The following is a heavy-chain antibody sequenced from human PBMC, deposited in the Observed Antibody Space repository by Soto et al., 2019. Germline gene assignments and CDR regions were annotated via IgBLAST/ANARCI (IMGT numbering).Heavy chain of an antibody. CDR2: IYPGDSDT. Sequence: PGESLKISCKGSGYSFTSYWTGWVRQMPGKGLEWMGIIYPGDSDTRYSPFFQGQVTISADTYISTAYLQWSSMKASATAMSYCARPQNLYDNGGSSEYCFDYWGQGTLVTV. D-gene: IGHD4-17*01. V-gene: IGHV5-51*01. CDR1: GYSFTSYW. CDR3: ARPQNLYDNGGSSEYCFDY. J-gene: IGHJ4*02.